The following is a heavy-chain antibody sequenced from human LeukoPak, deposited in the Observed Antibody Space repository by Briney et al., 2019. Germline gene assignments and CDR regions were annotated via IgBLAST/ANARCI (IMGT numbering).Heavy chain of an antibody. V-gene: IGHV4-39*07. D-gene: IGHD3-3*01. Sequence: SGTLSLTCTVSGGSISSSSYYWGWIRQPPGKGLEWIGSIYYSGSTYYNPSLKSRVTISVDTSKNQFSLKLSSVTAADTAVYYCARASPQYYDFWSGYFGSALNWFDPWGQGTLVTVSS. CDR1: GGSISSSSYY. CDR3: ARASPQYYDFWSGYFGSALNWFDP. CDR2: IYYSGST. J-gene: IGHJ5*02.